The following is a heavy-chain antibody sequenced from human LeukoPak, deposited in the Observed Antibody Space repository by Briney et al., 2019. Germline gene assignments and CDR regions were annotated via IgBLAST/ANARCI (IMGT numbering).Heavy chain of an antibody. V-gene: IGHV3-9*01. D-gene: IGHD1-1*01. CDR3: AKDRTATPDAFDI. J-gene: IGHJ3*02. CDR1: AFTFGDYA. Sequence: PPGGSLRLSCVASAFTFGDYAMHWVRQAPGKGLEWVSGIRWNSGLIGYADSVKGRFTISRDNTKNSLYLQMNSLRTEDTALYYCAKDRTATPDAFDIWGQGTMVTVSS. CDR2: IRWNSGLI.